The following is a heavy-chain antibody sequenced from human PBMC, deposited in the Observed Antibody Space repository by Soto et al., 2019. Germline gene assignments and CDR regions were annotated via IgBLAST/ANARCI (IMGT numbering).Heavy chain of an antibody. CDR2: INHSGST. J-gene: IGHJ4*02. Sequence: QVQLQQWGAGLLKPSETLSLTCAVYGGSFSGYYWSWIRQPPGKGLAWIGEINHSGSTNYNPSLKSRVTISVDTSKNQFSLKLSSVTAADTAVYYCARRGGYCSGGSCYSSEYWGQGTLVTVSS. CDR1: GGSFSGYY. V-gene: IGHV4-34*01. CDR3: ARRGGYCSGGSCYSSEY. D-gene: IGHD2-15*01.